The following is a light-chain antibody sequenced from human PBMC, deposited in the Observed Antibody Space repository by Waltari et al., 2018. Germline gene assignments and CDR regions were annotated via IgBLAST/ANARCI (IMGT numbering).Light chain of an antibody. V-gene: IGKV1-5*03. CDR1: QSVSSW. Sequence: DIHMTQSPSTLSASVGDRVTITCRATQSVSSWLAWYQQKPNKAPKLLIYKASTLETGVPSRFSGSGSGTEFSLTIDSLQPEDFATYYCQQYNPSPPWTFGQGTKV. CDR2: KAS. J-gene: IGKJ1*01. CDR3: QQYNPSPPWT.